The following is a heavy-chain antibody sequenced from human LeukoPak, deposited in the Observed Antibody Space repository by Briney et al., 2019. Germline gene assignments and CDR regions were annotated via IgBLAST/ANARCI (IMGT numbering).Heavy chain of an antibody. CDR1: GGSFSGYY. Sequence: PSETLSLTCAVYGGSFSGYYWSWIRQPPGKGLEWIGEINHSGSTNYNPSLKSRVTISVDTSKNQFSLKLISVTAADTAVYYCARGFRTIFGVVTRTFDYWGQGTLVTVSS. CDR3: ARGFRTIFGVVTRTFDY. D-gene: IGHD3-3*01. CDR2: INHSGST. J-gene: IGHJ4*02. V-gene: IGHV4-34*01.